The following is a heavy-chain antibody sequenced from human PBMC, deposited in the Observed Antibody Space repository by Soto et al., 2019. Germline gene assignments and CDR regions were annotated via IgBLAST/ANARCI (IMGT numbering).Heavy chain of an antibody. J-gene: IGHJ6*02. D-gene: IGHD5-12*01. Sequence: QVQLQESGPGLVKPSQTLSLTCTVSGGSISSGGYYWSWIRQHPGKGLEWIGYIYYSGSTYYNPSPKSRVTIPVDTSKNQFSLKLSSVTAADTAVYYCAASCVACGGFNYYGMDVWGQGTTVTVSS. CDR3: AASCVACGGFNYYGMDV. CDR1: GGSISSGGYY. CDR2: IYYSGST. V-gene: IGHV4-31*03.